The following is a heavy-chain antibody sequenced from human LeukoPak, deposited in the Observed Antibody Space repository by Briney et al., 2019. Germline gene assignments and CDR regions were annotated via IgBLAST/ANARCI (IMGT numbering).Heavy chain of an antibody. D-gene: IGHD3-22*01. CDR3: ARTMIVVVLDAFDI. J-gene: IGHJ3*02. CDR2: IKQEGSEK. Sequence: GGSLRLSCAASGFTFSDYWMSWVRQAPGKGLEWVANIKQEGSEKYYVDSVKGRFIISRDNARNPLYLQIKSLRAEDTAVYYCARTMIVVVLDAFDIWGQGTMVTVSS. CDR1: GFTFSDYW. V-gene: IGHV3-7*01.